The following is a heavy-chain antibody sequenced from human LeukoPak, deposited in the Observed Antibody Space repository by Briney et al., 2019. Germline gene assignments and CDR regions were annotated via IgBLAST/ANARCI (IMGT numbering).Heavy chain of an antibody. J-gene: IGHJ4*02. Sequence: KPSETLSLTCTASGGSITNHYWSWIRQPPGKGLEWIGYIHYSGSTKYKSSLKSRVTISVDTSKNQFSLKLNSVTAADTAVYYCGRGKEVITMLRGLKPGYYFDYWGQGTLVTVSS. D-gene: IGHD3-10*01. V-gene: IGHV4-59*11. CDR1: GGSITNHY. CDR2: IHYSGST. CDR3: GRGKEVITMLRGLKPGYYFDY.